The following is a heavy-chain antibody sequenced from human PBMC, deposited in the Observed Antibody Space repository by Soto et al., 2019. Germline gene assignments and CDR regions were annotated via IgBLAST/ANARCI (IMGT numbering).Heavy chain of an antibody. Sequence: QVQLVQSGAEVKKPGSSVKVSCKASGGTFSSYGMHWVRQAPGKGLEWVAVIWYDGSNKYYADSVKGRFTISRDNSKNTLYLQMNSLRAEDTAVYYCARASMPYSSGCPSGYWGQGTLVTVSS. CDR2: IWYDGSNK. D-gene: IGHD6-19*01. J-gene: IGHJ4*02. CDR1: GGTFSSYG. V-gene: IGHV3-33*01. CDR3: ARASMPYSSGCPSGY.